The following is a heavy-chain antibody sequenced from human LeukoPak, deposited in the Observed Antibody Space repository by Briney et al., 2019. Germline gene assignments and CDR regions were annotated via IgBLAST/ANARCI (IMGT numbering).Heavy chain of an antibody. CDR1: GGSISSSNYY. J-gene: IGHJ4*02. D-gene: IGHD3-22*01. V-gene: IGHV4-39*07. CDR3: ARDSRYYDSSGAMDY. CDR2: IYYSGST. Sequence: SETLSLTCTVSGGSISSSNYYWGWIRQPPGKGLEWIGNIYYSGSTYHNPSLKSRVTISLDMSKNQFSLKLSSVTAADTAVYYCARDSRYYDSSGAMDYWGQGTLVTVSS.